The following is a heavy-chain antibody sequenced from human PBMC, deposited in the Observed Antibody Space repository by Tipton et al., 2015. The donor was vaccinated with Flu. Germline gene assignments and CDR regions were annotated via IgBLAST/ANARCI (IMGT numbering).Heavy chain of an antibody. CDR2: IIPIFGTA. V-gene: IGHV1-69*01. Sequence: QLVQSGAEVKKPGSSVKVSCKASGGTFSSYAISWVRQAPGQGLEWMGGIIPIFGTANYAQKFQGRVTITADESTSTAYMELSSLRSEDTAVYYCARGVLVIAAAGRRVGMDVWGQGTTVTVSS. J-gene: IGHJ6*02. D-gene: IGHD6-13*01. CDR1: GGTFSSYA. CDR3: ARGVLVIAAAGRRVGMDV.